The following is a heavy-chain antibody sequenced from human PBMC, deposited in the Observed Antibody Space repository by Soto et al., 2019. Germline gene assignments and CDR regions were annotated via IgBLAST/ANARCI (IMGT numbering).Heavy chain of an antibody. J-gene: IGHJ4*02. D-gene: IGHD3-22*01. V-gene: IGHV4-30-2*01. CDR1: GGSISSGGYS. CDR3: ARGYDSSGYYPYNFDY. CDR2: IYHSGST. Sequence: SETLSLTCAVSGGSISSGGYSWSWIRQPPGKGLEWIGYIYHSGSTYYNPSLKSRVTISVDRSKSQFSLKLSSVTAADTAVYYCARGYDSSGYYPYNFDYWGQGTLVTVSS.